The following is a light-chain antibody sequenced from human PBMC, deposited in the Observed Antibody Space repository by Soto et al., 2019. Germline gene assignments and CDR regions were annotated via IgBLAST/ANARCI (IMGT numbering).Light chain of an antibody. V-gene: IGLV2-14*01. CDR1: SSDVGGYNY. CDR2: DVR. Sequence: QSGLTQPGSVSGSPGQSITIYCTETSSDVGGYNYVSWYQQHPGKAPKLMIYDVRNRPSGVSNRFSGSKSVNTASLTVSGLQAEDEADYYCSSYTTISTYVFGTGTKVTVL. CDR3: SSYTTISTYV. J-gene: IGLJ1*01.